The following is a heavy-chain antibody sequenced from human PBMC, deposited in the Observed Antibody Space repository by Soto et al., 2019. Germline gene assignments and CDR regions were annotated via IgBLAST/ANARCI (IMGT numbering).Heavy chain of an antibody. CDR3: ARVPARLHGMDV. V-gene: IGHV1-2*02. J-gene: IGHJ6*02. CDR2: INPNSGGT. CDR1: GYTFTGYY. D-gene: IGHD6-6*01. Sequence: ASVKVSCKASGYTFTGYYMHWVRQAPGQGLEWMGWINPNSGGTNYAQKFQGRVTMTRDTSISTACMELSRLRSDDTAVYYCARVPARLHGMDVWGQGTTVTVSS.